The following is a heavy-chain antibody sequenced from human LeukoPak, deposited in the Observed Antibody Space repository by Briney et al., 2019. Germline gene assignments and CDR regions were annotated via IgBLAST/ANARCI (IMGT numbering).Heavy chain of an antibody. V-gene: IGHV4-59*01. Sequence: PSETLSLTCTVSGGSISSYYWSWIRQPPGKGLEWIGYIYYSGSTNYNPSLKSRVTISVDTSENQFSLKLSSVTAADTAVYYCAGDQGGSAHRHAFDIWGQGTLVTVSS. CDR2: IYYSGST. CDR3: AGDQGGSAHRHAFDI. D-gene: IGHD1-26*01. CDR1: GGSISSYY. J-gene: IGHJ3*02.